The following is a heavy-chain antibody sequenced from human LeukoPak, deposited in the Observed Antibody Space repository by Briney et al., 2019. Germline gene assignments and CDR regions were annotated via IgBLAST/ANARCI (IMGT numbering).Heavy chain of an antibody. Sequence: KPSETLSLTCTVSGGSISSYYWNWIRQPPGKGLEWIGCIYYSGGTKYNPSLKSRVTISIDTSKNQFSLNLNSVTAADTAVYYCARSPPGYYGSSGYPFYLDYWGQGTLVTVSS. J-gene: IGHJ4*02. CDR2: IYYSGGT. CDR1: GGSISSYY. CDR3: ARSPPGYYGSSGYPFYLDY. V-gene: IGHV4-59*01. D-gene: IGHD3-22*01.